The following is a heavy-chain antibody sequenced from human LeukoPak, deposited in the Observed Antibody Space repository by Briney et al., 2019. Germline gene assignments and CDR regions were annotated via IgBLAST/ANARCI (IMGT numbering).Heavy chain of an antibody. V-gene: IGHV3-43*01. CDR3: AKDANENIAVAGHFDY. CDR1: GFTFDDYT. D-gene: IGHD6-19*01. CDR2: ISWDGGST. Sequence: SGGSLRLSCAASGFTFDDYTMHWARQAPGKGLNWVSLISWDGGSTYFADSVKGRFTISRDNSKNSLYLQMNSLTTEDTALYYCAKDANENIAVAGHFDYWGQGTLVTVSS. J-gene: IGHJ4*02.